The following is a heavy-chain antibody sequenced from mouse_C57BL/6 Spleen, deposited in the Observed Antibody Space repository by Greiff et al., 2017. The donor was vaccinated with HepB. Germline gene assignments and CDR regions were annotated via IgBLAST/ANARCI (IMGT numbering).Heavy chain of an antibody. CDR2: IYPGDGDT. Sequence: VQLQQSGPELVKPGASVKISCKASGYAFSSSWMNWVKQRPGKGLEWIGRIYPGDGDTNYNGKFKGKATLTADKSSSTAYMQLSSLTSEDSAVYFCARWVDGYYAYWGQGTLVTVSA. CDR1: GYAFSSSW. J-gene: IGHJ3*01. V-gene: IGHV1-82*01. CDR3: ARWVDGYYAY. D-gene: IGHD2-3*01.